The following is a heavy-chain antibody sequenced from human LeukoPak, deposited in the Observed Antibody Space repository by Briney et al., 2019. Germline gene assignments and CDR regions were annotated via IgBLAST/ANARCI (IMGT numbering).Heavy chain of an antibody. CDR1: GFTFGSYA. CDR2: ISYDGSNK. V-gene: IGHV3-30-3*01. CDR3: ARDRATSYYYDSSGPEAFDI. D-gene: IGHD3-22*01. J-gene: IGHJ3*02. Sequence: GGSLRLSCAASGFTFGSYAMHWVRQAPGKGLEWVAVISYDGSNKYYADSVKGRFTISRDDSKNTLYLQMNSLRAEDTAVYYCARDRATSYYYDSSGPEAFDIWGQGTMVTVSS.